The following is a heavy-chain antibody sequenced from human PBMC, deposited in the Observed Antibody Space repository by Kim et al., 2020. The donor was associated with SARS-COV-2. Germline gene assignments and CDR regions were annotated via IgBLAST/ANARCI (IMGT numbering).Heavy chain of an antibody. CDR3: ARRSFDSSSWYPYYYYMDV. J-gene: IGHJ6*03. CDR2: IYPGDSDT. D-gene: IGHD6-13*01. CDR1: GYSFTSYW. V-gene: IGHV5-51*01. Sequence: GESLKISCKGSGYSFTSYWIGWVRQMPGKGLEWMGIIYPGDSDTRYSPSFQGQFTISADKSISTAYLQWSSLKASDTAMYYCARRSFDSSSWYPYYYYMDVWGKGTTVTVSS.